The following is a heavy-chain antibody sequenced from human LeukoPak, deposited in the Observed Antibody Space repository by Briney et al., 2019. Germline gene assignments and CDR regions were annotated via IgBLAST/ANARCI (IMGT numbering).Heavy chain of an antibody. CDR3: AKSGGWFGENGPFDS. V-gene: IGHV3-23*01. J-gene: IGHJ4*02. Sequence: GGSLRLSCAASGFTFSSYAMSWVRQAPGKGLEWVSAISGSGSRTYYADSVKGRFTISSDNSNNTLYLQMNSLRAEDTAVYYCAKSGGWFGENGPFDSWGQGTLATVSS. D-gene: IGHD3-10*01. CDR1: GFTFSSYA. CDR2: ISGSGSRT.